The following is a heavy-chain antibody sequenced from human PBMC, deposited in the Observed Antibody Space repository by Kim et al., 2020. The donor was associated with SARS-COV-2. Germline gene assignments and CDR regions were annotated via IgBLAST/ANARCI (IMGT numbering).Heavy chain of an antibody. CDR1: GGTFSNYA. Sequence: SVKVSCKTSGGTFSNYAFSWVRQAPGQGLEWMGGIISIFGTANYAQKFQDRVTITADEYTSTAYMELSSLRSEDTAVYYCARALPPRLIRGTTDYYYGLDVWGRGTTVTVSS. CDR2: IISIFGTA. V-gene: IGHV1-69*13. J-gene: IGHJ6*02. CDR3: ARALPPRLIRGTTDYYYGLDV. D-gene: IGHD3-16*01.